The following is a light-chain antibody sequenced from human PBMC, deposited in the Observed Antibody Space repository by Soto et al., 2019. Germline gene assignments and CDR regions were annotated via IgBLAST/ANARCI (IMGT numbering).Light chain of an antibody. V-gene: IGKV1-17*01. CDR3: QHYNSYSEA. Sequence: QMTLSPYSLSASLGDRFTITCLASQGIRNDLGWYQQKPGKAPKLLIYAASSLQSGVPSRFSGSGSGTEFTLTISSLQPDDFTTYYCQHYNSYSEAFGQGTKVDIK. CDR1: QGIRND. J-gene: IGKJ1*01. CDR2: AAS.